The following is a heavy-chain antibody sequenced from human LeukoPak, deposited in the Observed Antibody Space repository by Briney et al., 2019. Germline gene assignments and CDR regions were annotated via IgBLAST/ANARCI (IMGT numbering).Heavy chain of an antibody. CDR2: INPNSGGT. V-gene: IGHV1-2*06. D-gene: IGHD3-22*01. CDR1: GYTFTGYY. CDR3: ARVTHYYDSSGYDY. J-gene: IGHJ4*02. Sequence: ASVKVSCKASGYTFTGYYMHWVRQAPGQGLEWMGRINPNSGGTNHAQKFQGRVTMTRDTSISTAYMELSRLRSDDTAVYYCARVTHYYDSSGYDYWGQGTLVTVSS.